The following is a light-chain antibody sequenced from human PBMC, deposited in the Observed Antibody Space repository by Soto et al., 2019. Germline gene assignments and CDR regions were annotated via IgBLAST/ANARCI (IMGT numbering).Light chain of an antibody. CDR2: GAS. CDR3: QQYGSSHLT. V-gene: IGKV3-20*01. Sequence: EIVLTQSPGTLSLSPGERATLSCRASQSVTSSYLAWYQQKPGQAPRLLIYGASSRATGIPDRFSGSGSGKDLTVTISRLEPEDFAVYYCQQYGSSHLTVGGGTKVDIK. J-gene: IGKJ4*01. CDR1: QSVTSSY.